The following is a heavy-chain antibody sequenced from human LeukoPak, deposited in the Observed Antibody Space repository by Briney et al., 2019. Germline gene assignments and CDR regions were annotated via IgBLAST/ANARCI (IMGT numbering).Heavy chain of an antibody. CDR3: ASQGSDSGWFYF. Sequence: TETLSLTCAVSGVSMCTYYWSWIRQPPGKGLEWIGFVSYSGSTDYNPSLKSRLTISIDTSETQFSLKLTSVTAADTAIYYCASQGSDSGWFYFWGQGTLVTVSS. CDR1: GVSMCTYY. V-gene: IGHV4-59*08. D-gene: IGHD6-19*01. J-gene: IGHJ4*02. CDR2: VSYSGST.